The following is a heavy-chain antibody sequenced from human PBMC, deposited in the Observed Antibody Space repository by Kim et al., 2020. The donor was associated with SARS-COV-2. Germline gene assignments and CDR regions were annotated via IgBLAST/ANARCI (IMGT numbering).Heavy chain of an antibody. Sequence: ASVKVSCKASGYTFTSYAMHWVRQAPGQRLEWMGWINAGNGNTKYSQKFQGRVTITRDTSASTAYMELSSLRSEDTAVYYCARSTLYSGRDFDYWGQGTLVTVSS. CDR2: INAGNGNT. D-gene: IGHD1-26*01. V-gene: IGHV1-3*01. CDR1: GYTFTSYA. J-gene: IGHJ4*02. CDR3: ARSTLYSGRDFDY.